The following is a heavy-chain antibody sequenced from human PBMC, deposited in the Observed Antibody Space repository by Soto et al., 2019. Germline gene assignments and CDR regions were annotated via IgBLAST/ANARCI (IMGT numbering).Heavy chain of an antibody. Sequence: SETLSLTCTVSGGSISSGGYYWSWIRQHPGKGLEWIGYIYYSGSTYYNPSLKSRVTISVDTSKNQFSLKLSSVTAADTAVYYCAREGRHNWFDPWGQGTLVTVSS. CDR1: GGSISSGGYY. V-gene: IGHV4-31*03. J-gene: IGHJ5*02. CDR2: IYYSGST. CDR3: AREGRHNWFDP.